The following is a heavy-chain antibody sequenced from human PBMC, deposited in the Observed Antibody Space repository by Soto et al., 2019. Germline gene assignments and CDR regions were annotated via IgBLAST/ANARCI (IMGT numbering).Heavy chain of an antibody. Sequence: QVQLVQSGAEVKKPGSSVKVSCKASGGTFSSYAIIWVRQAPGQGPEWMGGIIPIFGTANYAQKFQGRVTITADKSSSTAYIGLSSLRSEDTAVYYCWTTVTTPAPYGMDFWGQGTTVTVSS. CDR1: GGTFSSYA. D-gene: IGHD4-4*01. CDR2: IIPIFGTA. V-gene: IGHV1-69*06. J-gene: IGHJ6*02. CDR3: WTTVTTPAPYGMDF.